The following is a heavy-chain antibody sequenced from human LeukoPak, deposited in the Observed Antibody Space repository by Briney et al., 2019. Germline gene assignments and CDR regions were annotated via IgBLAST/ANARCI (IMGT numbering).Heavy chain of an antibody. CDR1: GFTFSSYG. D-gene: IGHD4-17*01. V-gene: IGHV3-30*02. J-gene: IGHJ4*02. CDR2: IRYDGSNK. CDR3: AKVPPTPVDY. Sequence: QPGRSLRLSCAASGFTFSSYGMHRVRQAPGKGLEWVAFIRYDGSNKYYADSVKGRFTISRDNSKNTLYLQMNSLRAEDTAVYYCAKVPPTPVDYWGQGTLVTVSS.